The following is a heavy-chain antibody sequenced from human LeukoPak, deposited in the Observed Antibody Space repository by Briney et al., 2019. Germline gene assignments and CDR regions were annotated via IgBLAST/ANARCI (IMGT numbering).Heavy chain of an antibody. D-gene: IGHD6-19*01. Sequence: PSETLSLTCTVSGGSISSYYWSWIRQPAGKGLEWIGRIYTSGSTNYNPSLKSRVTMSVDTSKNQFSLKLSSVTAADTAVYYCAFSHGAYSSGWYYFDYWGQGALVTVSS. CDR3: AFSHGAYSSGWYYFDY. V-gene: IGHV4-4*07. CDR2: IYTSGST. CDR1: GGSISSYY. J-gene: IGHJ4*02.